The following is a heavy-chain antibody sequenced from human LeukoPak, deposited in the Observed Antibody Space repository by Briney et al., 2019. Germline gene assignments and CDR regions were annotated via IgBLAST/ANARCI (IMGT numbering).Heavy chain of an antibody. CDR1: GYTLTELS. D-gene: IGHD2-15*01. Sequence: RASVKVSCKVSGYTLTELSMHWVRQAPGKGLEWMGGFDPEDGETIYAQKLQGRVTMTEDTSTDTAYMELSSLRSEDTAVYYCATAHGVSYYFDYWGQGTLVTVSS. V-gene: IGHV1-24*01. CDR2: FDPEDGET. CDR3: ATAHGVSYYFDY. J-gene: IGHJ4*02.